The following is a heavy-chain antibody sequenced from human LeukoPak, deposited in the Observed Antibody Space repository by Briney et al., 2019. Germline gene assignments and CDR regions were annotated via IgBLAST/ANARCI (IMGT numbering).Heavy chain of an antibody. D-gene: IGHD3-9*01. CDR2: IKQDGSEK. J-gene: IGHJ4*02. CDR3: ARDDSYILTGYDY. Sequence: GGSLRLSCAASGFTFSSYWMSWVRQAPGKRLEWVANIKQDGSEKYYVDSVKGRFTISRDNAKNSLYLQMNSLRAEDTAVYYCARDDSYILTGYDYWGQGTLDTVSS. CDR1: GFTFSSYW. V-gene: IGHV3-7*03.